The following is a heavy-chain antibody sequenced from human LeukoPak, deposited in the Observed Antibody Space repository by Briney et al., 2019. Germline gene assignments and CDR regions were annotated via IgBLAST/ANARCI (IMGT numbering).Heavy chain of an antibody. V-gene: IGHV3-7*03. CDR1: GFIFKKYW. D-gene: IGHD5-12*01. J-gene: IGHJ6*02. Sequence: GGSLRLSCAASGFIFKKYWMNWVRQVPGKGLECLANIKEDGSETYYADSVKGRFTISRDNSKNTLYLQMNSLRSDDTAVYYCARDGLATVPQRYYYYGMDVWGQGTTVTVSS. CDR2: IKEDGSET. CDR3: ARDGLATVPQRYYYYGMDV.